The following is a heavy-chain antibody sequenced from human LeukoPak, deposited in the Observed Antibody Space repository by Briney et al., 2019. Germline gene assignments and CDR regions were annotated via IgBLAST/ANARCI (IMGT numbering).Heavy chain of an antibody. CDR3: ARERVAGHDY. CDR1: GGSISSYY. V-gene: IGHV4-59*12. J-gene: IGHJ4*02. D-gene: IGHD6-19*01. CDR2: IYYSGST. Sequence: KASETLSLTCTVSGGSISSYYWSWIRQPPGKGLEWIGYIYYSGSTNYNPSLKSRVTISVDTSKNQFSLKLSSVTAADTAVYYCARERVAGHDYWGQGALVTVSS.